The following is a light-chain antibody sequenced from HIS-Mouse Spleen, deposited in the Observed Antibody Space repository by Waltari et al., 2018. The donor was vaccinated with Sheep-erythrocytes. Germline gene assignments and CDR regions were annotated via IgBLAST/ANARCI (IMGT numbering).Light chain of an antibody. Sequence: EIVMTQSPATLSGSPGERATLSCRASQSVSSNLAWYQQKPGQAPRLLIYGASTRATGIPARFSGSGSGTEFTLTISSMQSEDFAVYYCQQYNNWPPPYTFGQGTKLEIK. J-gene: IGKJ2*01. CDR1: QSVSSN. CDR3: QQYNNWPPPYT. V-gene: IGKV3-15*01. CDR2: GAS.